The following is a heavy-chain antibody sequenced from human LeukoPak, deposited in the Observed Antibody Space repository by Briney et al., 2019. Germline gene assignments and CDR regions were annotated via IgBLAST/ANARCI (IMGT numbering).Heavy chain of an antibody. V-gene: IGHV4-59*01. CDR1: GVSISNDY. Sequence: KSSETLSLTCSVSGVSISNDYWSWIRQPPGKGLEWIGYIYYSGSTNYNPPLKSRVTISVDTSKNQFSLKLSSVTAADTAVYYCARTRGSSWYREYYFDYWGQGTLVTVSS. J-gene: IGHJ4*02. CDR2: IYYSGST. D-gene: IGHD6-13*01. CDR3: ARTRGSSWYREYYFDY.